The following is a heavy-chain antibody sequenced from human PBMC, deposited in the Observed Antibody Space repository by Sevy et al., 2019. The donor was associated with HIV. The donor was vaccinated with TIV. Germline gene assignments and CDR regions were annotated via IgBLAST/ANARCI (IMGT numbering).Heavy chain of an antibody. J-gene: IGHJ4*02. Sequence: SQTLSLTCVISGDSVSRNGAAWNWIRQSPSRGLEWLGRSYYRSTWHKDYAISVKSRLTITPDTSKNQFFLQMNSVTPEDTAMYYCARAVAGVYSFDYWGQGTLVTLSS. D-gene: IGHD6-19*01. CDR2: SYYRSTWHK. CDR1: GDSVSRNGAA. V-gene: IGHV6-1*01. CDR3: ARAVAGVYSFDY.